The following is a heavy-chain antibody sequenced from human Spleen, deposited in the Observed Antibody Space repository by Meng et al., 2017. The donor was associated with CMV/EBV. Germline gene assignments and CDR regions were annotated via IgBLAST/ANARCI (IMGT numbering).Heavy chain of an antibody. CDR1: YTFTTYA. V-gene: IGHV1-18*01. CDR3: ARDLGLRHSGKYPAFEI. CDR2: ISTSTGDK. D-gene: IGHD1-26*01. Sequence: YTFTTYAINWVRQAPGQGLEWMGWISTSTGDKHFAHHLHGRVSMTTDTSTTTAYMELRGLTSDDTAVYYCARDLGLRHSGKYPAFEIWGQGTVVTVSS. J-gene: IGHJ3*02.